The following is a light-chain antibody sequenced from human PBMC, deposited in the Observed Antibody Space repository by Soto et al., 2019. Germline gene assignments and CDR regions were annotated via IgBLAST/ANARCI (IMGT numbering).Light chain of an antibody. CDR1: NSDIGYYNY. Sequence: QSALTQPASVSGSPGQSITISCTGTNSDIGYYNYVSWYQQHPGKAPKLMIYEVSDRPSGVSNRFSGSKSGNTASLTISGLQAEDEADYYCNSYRSGSALVFGGGTKVTVL. V-gene: IGLV2-14*01. CDR2: EVS. CDR3: NSYRSGSALV. J-gene: IGLJ3*02.